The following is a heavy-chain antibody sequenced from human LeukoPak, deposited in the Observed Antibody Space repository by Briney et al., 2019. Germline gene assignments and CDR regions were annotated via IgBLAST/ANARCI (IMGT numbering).Heavy chain of an antibody. J-gene: IGHJ4*02. D-gene: IGHD6-19*01. CDR1: GFTFSSYA. V-gene: IGHV3-23*01. CDR2: ISGSGGST. CDR3: AKGPNSSGWYLIDY. Sequence: PGGSLRLSCAASGFTFSSYAMSWVRQAPGKGLEWVSAISGSGGSTYYADSVKGRFTISRDNSKNTLYLQMNSLRAEDTAVYYCAKGPNSSGWYLIDYWGQGTLVTVSS.